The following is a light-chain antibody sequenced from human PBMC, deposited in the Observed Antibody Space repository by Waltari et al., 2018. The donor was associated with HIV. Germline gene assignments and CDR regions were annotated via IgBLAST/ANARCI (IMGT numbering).Light chain of an antibody. Sequence: DIVMTQSPDSLPVSLGERATINCTSSRSILYSSDNRHYLAWYQQKARQPPKLHVSWASTRESGVPDRFSGSWSRTDVTLTITRLQAEDVAVYHCQQYFRSPPTFGGGTKVEIK. CDR1: RSILYSSDNRHY. CDR3: QQYFRSPPT. V-gene: IGKV4-1*01. J-gene: IGKJ4*01. CDR2: WAS.